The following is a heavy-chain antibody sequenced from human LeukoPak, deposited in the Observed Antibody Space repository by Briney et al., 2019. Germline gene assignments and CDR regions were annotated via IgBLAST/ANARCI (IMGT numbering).Heavy chain of an antibody. V-gene: IGHV1-18*01. Sequence: ASVKVSCKASGYTFTGYGINWARQAPGQGLEWMGWISAYNGNTNYPQKLQGSVTMTTDTSTSTAYMELRSLRSDDTAVYYCARGPSSGWDYYFEYWGQGTLVTVSS. CDR3: ARGPSSGWDYYFEY. J-gene: IGHJ4*02. CDR2: ISAYNGNT. D-gene: IGHD6-19*01. CDR1: GYTFTGYG.